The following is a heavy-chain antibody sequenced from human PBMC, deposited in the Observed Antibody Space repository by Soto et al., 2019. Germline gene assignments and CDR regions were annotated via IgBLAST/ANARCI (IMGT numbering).Heavy chain of an antibody. J-gene: IGHJ4*02. Sequence: QVQLQQWGAGLLKPSETLSLTCAVYGGSFSGYYWSWIRQPPGKGLEWIGEINHSGSTNYNPSLKSRVTISVDTSKNQFSLKLSYVTAADTAVYYCARGSPRYSSGWSGGYWGQGTLVTVSS. D-gene: IGHD6-19*01. V-gene: IGHV4-34*01. CDR2: INHSGST. CDR3: ARGSPRYSSGWSGGY. CDR1: GGSFSGYY.